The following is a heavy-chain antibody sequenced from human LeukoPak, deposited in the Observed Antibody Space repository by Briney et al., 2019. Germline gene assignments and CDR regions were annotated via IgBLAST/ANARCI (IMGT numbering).Heavy chain of an antibody. D-gene: IGHD1-26*01. CDR1: GITFSRHA. CDR3: AKGDIAGGISWYFDL. J-gene: IGHJ2*01. V-gene: IGHV3-23*01. Sequence: GGSLRLSCAASGITFSRHAMAWVRQAPGKGLEWVSTISGTVIAYYADSVKGRFTISRDNSKNTLCLHMNSLRADDTAIYYCAKGDIAGGISWYFDLWGRGTLVTASS. CDR2: ISGTVIA.